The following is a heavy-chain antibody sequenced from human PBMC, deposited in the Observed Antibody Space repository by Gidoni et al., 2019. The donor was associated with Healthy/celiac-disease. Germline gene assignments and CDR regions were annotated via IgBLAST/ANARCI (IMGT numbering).Heavy chain of an antibody. Sequence: QVQLVQAGAEVKKPGSSVKVSCKASGGTFSSYAISWVRQAPGRGLEWMRGIIPSFGTENYAQKFQGRVTITADESTSTAYMELSSLRSEDTAVEYCARGSFIRQLVRLGAFDYWGQGTLVTVSS. D-gene: IGHD6-13*01. CDR1: GGTFSSYA. V-gene: IGHV1-69*01. CDR3: ARGSFIRQLVRLGAFDY. CDR2: IIPSFGTE. J-gene: IGHJ4*02.